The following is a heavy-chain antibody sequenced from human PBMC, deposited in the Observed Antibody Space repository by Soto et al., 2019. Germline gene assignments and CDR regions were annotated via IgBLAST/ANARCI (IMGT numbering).Heavy chain of an antibody. CDR2: IIPIFGTA. J-gene: IGHJ6*02. Sequence: ASVKVSCKASGGTFSSYAISWVRQAPGQGLEWMGGIIPIFGTANYAQKFQGRVTITADKSTSTAYMELSSLRSEDTAVYYCARDGYSSGWYVSGYYYYYGMDVWGQGTTVTVSS. CDR1: GGTFSSYA. CDR3: ARDGYSSGWYVSGYYYYYGMDV. V-gene: IGHV1-69*06. D-gene: IGHD6-19*01.